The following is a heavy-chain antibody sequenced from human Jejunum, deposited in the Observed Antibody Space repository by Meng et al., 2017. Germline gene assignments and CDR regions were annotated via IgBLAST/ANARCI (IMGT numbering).Heavy chain of an antibody. J-gene: IGHJ1*01. D-gene: IGHD6-19*01. CDR2: IYYSENT. V-gene: IGHV4-39*07. Sequence: LLDLCPGLVNPSGTLSRHSPVSGASHSSSSWYWGWIRQPPGKGLGWIGSIYYSENTYYHPSLKSRVTISVDTSKNQFSLKLSSVTAADTAVYYCARGPWDSSGWPEYFQHWGQGTLVTVSS. CDR3: ARGPWDSSGWPEYFQH. CDR1: GASHSSSSWY.